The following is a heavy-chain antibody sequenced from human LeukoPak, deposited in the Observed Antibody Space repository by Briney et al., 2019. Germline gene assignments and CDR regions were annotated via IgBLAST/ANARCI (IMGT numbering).Heavy chain of an antibody. D-gene: IGHD5-18*01. CDR3: VRRVNTYGGWFDR. Sequence: SETLSLTCTVSGGSISGSSYHWGWIRPSPGTGLEWIGTIDYSGNTYYNPSLNSRVTISADTSRNQFSLKLSSVTAADTAIYYCVRRVNTYGGWFDRWGQGALVTVSS. V-gene: IGHV4-39*01. CDR2: IDYSGNT. J-gene: IGHJ5*02. CDR1: GGSISGSSYH.